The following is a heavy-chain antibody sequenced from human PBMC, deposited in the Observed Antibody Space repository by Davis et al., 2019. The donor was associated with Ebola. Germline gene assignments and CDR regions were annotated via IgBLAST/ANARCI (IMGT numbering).Heavy chain of an antibody. CDR1: GFTFSSYW. CDR2: IKQEGSEK. D-gene: IGHD4-17*01. J-gene: IGHJ6*02. V-gene: IGHV3-7*03. Sequence: GESLNISCAASGFTFSSYWMSWVRQAPGKGLEWVANIKQEGSEKYYVDSVKGRFTISRDNAKNSLYLQMNSLRAEDTAVYYCARDHFYGDEIIYYYYVMDAWGQGTTVTVSS. CDR3: ARDHFYGDEIIYYYYVMDA.